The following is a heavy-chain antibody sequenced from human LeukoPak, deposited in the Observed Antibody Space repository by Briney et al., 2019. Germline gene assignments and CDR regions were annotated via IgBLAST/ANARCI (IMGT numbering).Heavy chain of an antibody. CDR3: ARDGDFWSGGGYDY. CDR2: IIPIFGTA. Sequence: ASVKVSCKASGGTFSSYAISWVRQAPGQGLEWMGGIIPIFGTANYAQKFQGRVTITTDESTSTAYMELSSLRSEDTAVYYCARDGDFWSGGGYDYWGQGTLVTVSS. J-gene: IGHJ4*02. CDR1: GGTFSSYA. D-gene: IGHD3-3*01. V-gene: IGHV1-69*05.